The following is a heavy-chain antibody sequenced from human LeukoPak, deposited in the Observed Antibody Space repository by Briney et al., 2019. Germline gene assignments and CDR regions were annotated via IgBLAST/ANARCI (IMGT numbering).Heavy chain of an antibody. CDR2: IKEDGSQK. CDR1: GFTFSSYS. CDR3: AGDRGYLQFDY. Sequence: GGSLRLSCAASGFTFSSYSMNWVRQAPGKGLEWVANIKEDGSQKYYADSVKGRFTISRDNAKNSLYLRLNSLRAEDTAMYYCAGDRGYLQFDYWGQGTLVTVSS. V-gene: IGHV3-7*03. J-gene: IGHJ4*02. D-gene: IGHD3-10*01.